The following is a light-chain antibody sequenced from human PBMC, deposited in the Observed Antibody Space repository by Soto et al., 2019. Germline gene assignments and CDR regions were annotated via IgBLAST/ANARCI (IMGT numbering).Light chain of an antibody. V-gene: IGKV3-20*01. CDR3: HQYTSSLWT. CDR1: QRVSSNF. Sequence: EIVLTQSPATLSLSPGERATLSCRASQRVSSNFLAWYQQKPGQAPRLLIYGASRRATGIPDRFSGSGSGTDFILTITRLEPEDFAVYYCHQYTSSLWTFGQGTKVDIK. CDR2: GAS. J-gene: IGKJ1*01.